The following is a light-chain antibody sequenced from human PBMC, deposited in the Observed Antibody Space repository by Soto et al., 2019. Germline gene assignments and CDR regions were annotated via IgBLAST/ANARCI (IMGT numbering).Light chain of an antibody. CDR1: ESVASSY. CDR2: GAS. CDR3: QQYGRSPWT. Sequence: EIVLTQSPGTLSLSPGEGATLSCRASESVASSYLAWYQQIPGQAPRLLIYGASSRSTGIPDRFSGSGSGTDFPLTITRLQPEDFAVYYCQQYGRSPWTSGQGTKVEI. V-gene: IGKV3-20*01. J-gene: IGKJ1*01.